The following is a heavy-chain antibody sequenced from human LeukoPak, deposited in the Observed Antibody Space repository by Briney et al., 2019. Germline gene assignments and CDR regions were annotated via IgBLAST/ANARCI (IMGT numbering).Heavy chain of an antibody. D-gene: IGHD6-13*01. Sequence: TGESLRLSCAASGFTVSSNYMRWVRQAPGKGLEWVSVIYSGGSTFYGDSVRGRFTISSDKSKNTLYLQMNSLRAEDTAVYYCARDVSGSSSWSDFDYWGQGTLVTVSS. J-gene: IGHJ4*02. CDR1: GFTVSSNY. CDR2: IYSGGST. CDR3: ARDVSGSSSWSDFDY. V-gene: IGHV3-66*01.